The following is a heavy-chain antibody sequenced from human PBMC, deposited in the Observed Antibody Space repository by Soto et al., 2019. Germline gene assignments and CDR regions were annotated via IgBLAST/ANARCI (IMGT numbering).Heavy chain of an antibody. D-gene: IGHD3-16*02. CDR2: ISHSGST. CDR1: GGSFSGYY. CDR3: ARSFMITFGGAIVTRRPGWFDP. V-gene: IGHV4-34*01. Sequence: SETLSLTCAVYGGSFSGYYWSWIRQPPGKGLEWIGQISHSGSTNYNPSLKSRVTISVDTSKNHFSLNLNSVTAADTAVYYCARSFMITFGGAIVTRRPGWFDPWGQGTLVTVSS. J-gene: IGHJ5*02.